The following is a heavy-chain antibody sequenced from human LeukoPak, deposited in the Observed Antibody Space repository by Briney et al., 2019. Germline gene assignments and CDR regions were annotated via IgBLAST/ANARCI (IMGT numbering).Heavy chain of an antibody. V-gene: IGHV4-59*11. CDR1: GDSFSSHY. D-gene: IGHD4-17*01. J-gene: IGHJ3*01. CDR2: ISYIRST. Sequence: PSETLSLTRALSGDSFSSHYWTSVRQSPRTGVEWIGYISYIRSTNYNHYLKSRVTISLDTSKNQVSLKLRSVTAADTAVYYCARDLVTGTKGFDRWGQGTMVSVSS. CDR3: ARDLVTGTKGFDR.